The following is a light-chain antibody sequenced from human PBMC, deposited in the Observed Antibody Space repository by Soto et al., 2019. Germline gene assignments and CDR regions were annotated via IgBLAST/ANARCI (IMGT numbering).Light chain of an antibody. V-gene: IGKV3-15*01. CDR1: QSVGNN. CDR3: QQYGDWPLT. CDR2: ATS. J-gene: IGKJ4*01. Sequence: EIVVTQSPATLSVSPGERATLSCRASQSVGNNFAWYQQKPGQAPRLLIFATSTRATGFPARFTGRGSGTEFTLTISSLQSEDFAVYYCQQYGDWPLTFGGGAKVEIE.